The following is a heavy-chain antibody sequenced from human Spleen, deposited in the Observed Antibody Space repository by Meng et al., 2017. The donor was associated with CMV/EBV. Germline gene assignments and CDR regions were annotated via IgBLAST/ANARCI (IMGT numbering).Heavy chain of an antibody. CDR2: INPNPNNGGT. CDR1: CDTFTSYG. D-gene: IGHD2-15*01. V-gene: IGHV1-2*02. CDR3: ARVQFLETPKDAQDM. Sequence: ASVQVSCKASCDTFTSYGISWVRQAPGQGLEWMGWINPNPNNGGTTYSQKFQGRVTMTSDTSISTVYKELRRLRSDDTAVYYCARVQFLETPKDAQDMWGQGTLVTVSS. J-gene: IGHJ3*02.